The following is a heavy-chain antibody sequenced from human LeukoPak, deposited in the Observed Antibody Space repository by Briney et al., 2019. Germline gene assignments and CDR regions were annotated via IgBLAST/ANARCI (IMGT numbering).Heavy chain of an antibody. J-gene: IGHJ4*01. CDR2: IIPIFGTA. D-gene: IGHD3-22*01. Sequence: SVKVSCKASGGTFSSYAISWVRQAPGQGLEWMGGIIPIFGTANYAQKFQGRVTMTRDTTINTACMELSSLTSDDSAVYYCARGSSGYYYSPDYWGQGTLVTVFS. V-gene: IGHV1-69*05. CDR3: ARGSSGYYYSPDY. CDR1: GGTFSSYA.